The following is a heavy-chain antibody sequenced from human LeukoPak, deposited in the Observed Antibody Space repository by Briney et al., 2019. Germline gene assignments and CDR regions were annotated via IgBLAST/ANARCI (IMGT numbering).Heavy chain of an antibody. J-gene: IGHJ4*02. CDR1: GFTFSSYS. V-gene: IGHV3-48*02. D-gene: IGHD6-19*01. CDR2: ITSSGNTT. Sequence: PGGSLRLSCAASGFTFSSYSMNWVRQAPGKGLEWVSYITSSGNTTYYADSVKGRFTISRDNAKNSLYLQMNSLRDEDTAVYYCARVVSSGCYGDYWGQGTLVTVSS. CDR3: ARVVSSGCYGDY.